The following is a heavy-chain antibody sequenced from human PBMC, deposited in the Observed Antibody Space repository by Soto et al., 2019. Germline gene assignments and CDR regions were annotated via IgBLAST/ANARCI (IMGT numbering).Heavy chain of an antibody. CDR2: ISAHNGNT. J-gene: IGHJ4*02. CDR3: ARGRHGDY. V-gene: IGHV1-18*01. CDR1: GYGFTTYG. Sequence: QVHLVQSGAEVKKPGASVKVSCKGSGYGFTTYGITWVRQAPGQGLEWMAWISAHNGNTNYAQKLQGRVTVTRDTSTSTAYMVLRSLRSDDTAVYYCARGRHGDYWGQGALVTVSS.